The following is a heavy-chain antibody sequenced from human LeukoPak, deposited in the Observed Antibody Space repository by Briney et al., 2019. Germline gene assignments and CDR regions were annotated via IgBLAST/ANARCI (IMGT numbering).Heavy chain of an antibody. Sequence: PGGSLRLSCAASGFTFDDYAMHWVRQAPGKGLEWVSLISWDGGSTYYADSVKGRFTIYRDNSKNSLYLQMNSLRAEDTALYYCAKDARQTYYDFWSGHFDYWGQGTLVTVSS. CDR2: ISWDGGST. CDR1: GFTFDDYA. J-gene: IGHJ4*02. V-gene: IGHV3-43D*04. CDR3: AKDARQTYYDFWSGHFDY. D-gene: IGHD3-3*01.